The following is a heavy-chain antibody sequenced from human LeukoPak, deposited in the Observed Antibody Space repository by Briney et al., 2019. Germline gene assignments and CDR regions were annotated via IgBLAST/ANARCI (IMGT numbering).Heavy chain of an antibody. CDR3: AKDLSTVTTTLYYYYYVMDV. Sequence: GGSLRLSCAATGFTFSYYAMHWVRQAPGKGLEWVAVISYDGSKEYYTESVKGRFAISRDKSKNTLYLQMSSLRAEDTAVYFCAKDLSTVTTTLYYYYYVMDVWGQGTTVTVSS. CDR2: ISYDGSKE. D-gene: IGHD4-17*01. V-gene: IGHV3-30*18. J-gene: IGHJ6*02. CDR1: GFTFSYYA.